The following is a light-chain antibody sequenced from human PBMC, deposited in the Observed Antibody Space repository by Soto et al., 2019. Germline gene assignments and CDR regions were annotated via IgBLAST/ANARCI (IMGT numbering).Light chain of an antibody. V-gene: IGKV3-15*01. CDR2: GAS. J-gene: IGKJ2*01. CDR3: QQYNNWHPMYT. Sequence: EIVMTQSPATLPVSPGERATLSCRTSQSVSNNLAWYQQKPGQAPRLLMYGASTRATSTPARFSGSGSGTEFTLTISNLQSEDFAVYYCQQYNNWHPMYTFGQGTKLEIK. CDR1: QSVSNN.